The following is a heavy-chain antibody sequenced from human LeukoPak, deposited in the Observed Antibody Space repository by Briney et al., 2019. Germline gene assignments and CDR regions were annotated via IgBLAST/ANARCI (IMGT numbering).Heavy chain of an antibody. CDR2: ISPYNVNT. Sequence: ASVKVSCKASGYTFTNYGISWVRQAPGQGLEGMGWISPYNVNTNYAQKFQGRVTMTTDTSTSTVYMELRSLRSDDTALYYCAIEGPGELDPTFDYWGQGTLVTVSS. CDR1: GYTFTNYG. CDR3: AIEGPGELDPTFDY. D-gene: IGHD1-26*01. J-gene: IGHJ4*02. V-gene: IGHV1-18*01.